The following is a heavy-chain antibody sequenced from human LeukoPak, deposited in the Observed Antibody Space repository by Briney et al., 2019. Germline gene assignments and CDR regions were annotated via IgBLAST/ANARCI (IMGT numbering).Heavy chain of an antibody. CDR2: IYYGGST. Sequence: PSETLSPTCTVSGGSISSYYWSWIRQPPGKGLEWIGYIYYGGSTNYNPSLKSRVTISVDTSKNQFSLKLSSVTAADTAVYYCARVGYSSSGNYYNDRGAFDYWGQGTLVTVSS. CDR3: ARVGYSSSGNYYNDRGAFDY. D-gene: IGHD3-10*01. CDR1: GGSISSYY. V-gene: IGHV4-59*01. J-gene: IGHJ4*02.